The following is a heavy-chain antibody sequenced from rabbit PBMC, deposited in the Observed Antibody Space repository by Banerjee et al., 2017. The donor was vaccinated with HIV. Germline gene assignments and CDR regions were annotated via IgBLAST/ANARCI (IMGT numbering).Heavy chain of an antibody. CDR1: GFDFSSYY. CDR2: IYAGKGST. V-gene: IGHV1S7*01. Sequence: QLKETGGGLVQPGGSLTLSCKASGFDFSSYYMSWVRQAPGKGLEWIGIIYAGKGSTDYASWVNGRFTISSDNAQNTVDLQMNSLTAADTATYFCARSYYTYGYAGYAYATGHYFNLWGPGTLVTVS. D-gene: IGHD6-1*01. J-gene: IGHJ4*01. CDR3: ARSYYTYGYAGYAYATGHYFNL.